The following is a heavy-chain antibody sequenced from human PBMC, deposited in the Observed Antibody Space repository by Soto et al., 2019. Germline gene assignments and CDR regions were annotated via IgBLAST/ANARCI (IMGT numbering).Heavy chain of an antibody. D-gene: IGHD3-10*01. Sequence: PSETLFLTCTVSGGTISSYYWSWIRQPPGKGLEWIGYIYYSGTTNYNPSLKSRVTISVDTSRNQFSLKLSSVTAADTAVYYCARGGGLFDYWGQGTLVTVSS. CDR2: IYYSGTT. CDR3: ARGGGLFDY. J-gene: IGHJ4*02. CDR1: GGTISSYY. V-gene: IGHV4-59*01.